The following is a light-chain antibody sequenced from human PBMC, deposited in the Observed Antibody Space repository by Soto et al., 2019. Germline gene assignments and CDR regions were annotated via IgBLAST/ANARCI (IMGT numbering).Light chain of an antibody. J-gene: IGLJ2*01. Sequence: QSVLTQPPSVSAAPGQKVTISCSGSSSNIGNNFVSWYQQLPGTAPKLLIYDNDKRPSGIPDRFSGSKSGTSATLGVTGLQTGDEADYYCATWDGSLSAVVFGGGTMLTVL. CDR1: SSNIGNNF. CDR2: DND. V-gene: IGLV1-51*01. CDR3: ATWDGSLSAVV.